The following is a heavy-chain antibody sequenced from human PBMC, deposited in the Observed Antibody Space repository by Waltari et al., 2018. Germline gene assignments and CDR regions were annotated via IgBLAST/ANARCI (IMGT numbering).Heavy chain of an antibody. V-gene: IGHV3-49*03. J-gene: IGHJ4*02. CDR1: GFIFDAYA. D-gene: IGHD2-21*02. Sequence: EVQLVESGGGLVQQGRSLRLSFTASGFIFDAYAMSWFRQAPGKGLEWVSFIRSKAYGVTTEYAASVKGRFTISRDDSKSIAYLQMNSLKTEDTAVYYCTRADAYCGADCYFFFDFWGQGTLVTVSS. CDR2: IRSKAYGVTT. CDR3: TRADAYCGADCYFFFDF.